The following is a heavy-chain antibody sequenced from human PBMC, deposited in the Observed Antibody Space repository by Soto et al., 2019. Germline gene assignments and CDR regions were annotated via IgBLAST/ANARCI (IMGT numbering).Heavy chain of an antibody. V-gene: IGHV3-11*01. Sequence: QVQLVESGGGLVKPGGSLRLSCAASGFTFSDYYISWIRQAPGKGLEWVSYISSSGSTIYYADSVKGRFTISRDNAKNSVYLQMNSLRAEDTAIYDCARDRASGGIKRGAYDIWGQGTMVTVST. D-gene: IGHD2-15*01. CDR1: GFTFSDYY. CDR3: ARDRASGGIKRGAYDI. J-gene: IGHJ3*02. CDR2: ISSSGSTI.